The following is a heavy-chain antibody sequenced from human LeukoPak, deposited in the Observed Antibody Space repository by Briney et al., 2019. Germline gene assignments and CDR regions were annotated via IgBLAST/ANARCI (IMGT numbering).Heavy chain of an antibody. CDR1: GGSISSSNW. CDR3: ARVEGSSWYTVY. Sequence: SGTLSLTCAVSGGSISSSNWWSWVRQPPGKGLEWIGEIYHSGSTYYNPSLKSRVTISVDTSKNQFSLKLSSVTAADTAVYYCARVEGSSWYTVYWGQGTLVTVSS. V-gene: IGHV4-4*02. CDR2: IYHSGST. J-gene: IGHJ4*02. D-gene: IGHD6-13*01.